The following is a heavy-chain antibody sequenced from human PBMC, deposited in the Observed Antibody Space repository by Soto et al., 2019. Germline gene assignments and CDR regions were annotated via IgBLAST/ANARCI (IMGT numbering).Heavy chain of an antibody. J-gene: IGHJ2*01. CDR2: INPDGSEK. CDR1: GFTFSNYW. CDR3: VRARIDL. Sequence: EVQLVESGGGLVQPGGSLRLSCAASGFTFSNYWMTWVRQAPGKGLEWVANINPDGSEKYYVDSVKGRFTISRDNVKNSLYLQMNSLSAEATALYYCVRARIDLWGRGTLVTVSS. V-gene: IGHV3-7*01.